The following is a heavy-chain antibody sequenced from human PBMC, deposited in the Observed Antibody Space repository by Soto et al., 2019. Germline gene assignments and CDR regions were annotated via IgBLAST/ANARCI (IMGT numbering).Heavy chain of an antibody. CDR1: GGSFSGYY. J-gene: IGHJ6*02. CDR2: INHSGST. V-gene: IGHV4-34*01. Sequence: SETLSLTCAVYGGSFSGYYWSWIRQPPGKGLEWIGEINHSGSTNYNPSLKSRVTISVDTSKNQFSLKLSSVTAADTAVYYCARGRVAVAGTFPYYSSYGMDVWGQGTTVTVSS. D-gene: IGHD6-19*01. CDR3: ARGRVAVAGTFPYYSSYGMDV.